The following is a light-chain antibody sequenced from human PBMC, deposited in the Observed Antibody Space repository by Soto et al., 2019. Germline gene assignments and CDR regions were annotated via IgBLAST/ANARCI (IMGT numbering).Light chain of an antibody. Sequence: SYELTQPPSVSVAPGKTARITCGGNNSGSKSVHWYQQKPGQAPVLVIYYDSDRPSGIPERFSGSNSGNTATLTISRVEAGDEADYYCQVWDSSSDHSLVFGTGTKLTVL. CDR2: YDS. J-gene: IGLJ1*01. CDR1: NSGSKS. V-gene: IGLV3-21*04. CDR3: QVWDSSSDHSLV.